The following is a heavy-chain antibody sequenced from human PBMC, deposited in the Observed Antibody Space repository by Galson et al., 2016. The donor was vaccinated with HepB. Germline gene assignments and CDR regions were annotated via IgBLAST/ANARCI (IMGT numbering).Heavy chain of an antibody. J-gene: IGHJ4*02. D-gene: IGHD3-9*01. CDR3: ARKPVRLDDLLTGPPKNPYY. V-gene: IGHV3-21*01. Sequence: SLRLSCAASGFTFRTYTMNWVRQAPGKGLDWVSAISGGSSYISYAASVKGRFTISRDNAKNSLFLHMSSLGAEDTAVYYCARKPVRLDDLLTGPPKNPYYWGQGTLVTVSS. CDR1: GFTFRTYT. CDR2: ISGGSSYI.